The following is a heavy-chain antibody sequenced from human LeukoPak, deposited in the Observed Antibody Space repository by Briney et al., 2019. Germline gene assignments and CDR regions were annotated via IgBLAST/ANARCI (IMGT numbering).Heavy chain of an antibody. CDR3: ARGATATTRYFDY. D-gene: IGHD4-17*01. CDR2: INHSGST. J-gene: IGHJ4*02. CDR1: GGSFSGYY. Sequence: SETLSLTCAVYGGSFSGYYWSWIRQPPGKGLEWIGEINHSGSTNYNPSLKSRVTISVDTSKNQFSLKLSSVTAAGTAVYYCARGATATTRYFDYWGQGTLVTVSS. V-gene: IGHV4-34*01.